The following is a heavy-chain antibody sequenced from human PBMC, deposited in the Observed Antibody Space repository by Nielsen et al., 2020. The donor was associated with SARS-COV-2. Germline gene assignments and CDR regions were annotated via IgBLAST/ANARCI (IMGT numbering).Heavy chain of an antibody. Sequence: WIRQPPGKGLEWVSSISSSSSYIYYADSVKGRSTISRDNAKNTLYLQMNSLRAEDTAVYYCARVEQHPDYDFWSGYLAFGYYYYMDVWGKGTTVTVSS. D-gene: IGHD3-3*01. CDR3: ARVEQHPDYDFWSGYLAFGYYYYMDV. CDR2: ISSSSSYI. V-gene: IGHV3-21*01. J-gene: IGHJ6*03.